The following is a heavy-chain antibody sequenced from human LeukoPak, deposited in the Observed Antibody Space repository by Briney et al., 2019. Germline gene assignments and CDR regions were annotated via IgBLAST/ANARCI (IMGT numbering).Heavy chain of an antibody. CDR1: GFTFSSYA. CDR2: ISGSGGTA. J-gene: IGHJ4*02. CDR3: AKKGYYDGSGYYMYYFDH. D-gene: IGHD3-22*01. V-gene: IGHV3-23*01. Sequence: GGSLRLSCSASGFTFSSYAMHWVRQAPGKGLEWVSAISGSGGTAYYADSVKGRFTISRDNSKNTLYLQMNSLRAEDTAVYYCAKKGYYDGSGYYMYYFDHWGQGTLVTVSS.